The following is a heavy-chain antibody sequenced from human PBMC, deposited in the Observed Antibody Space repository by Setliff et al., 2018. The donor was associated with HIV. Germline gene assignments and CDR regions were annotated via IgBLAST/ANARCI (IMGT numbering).Heavy chain of an antibody. Sequence: GGSLRLSCAASGFTFSNYDMNWVRQAPGKGLERVSSISSSSTYIFYADSVKGRFTISRDNAKNSLYLQMSSLRAEDTAVYYCARGYDILTGTYWGQGTLVTVSS. V-gene: IGHV3-21*01. CDR1: GFTFSNYD. CDR2: ISSSSTYI. D-gene: IGHD3-9*01. J-gene: IGHJ4*02. CDR3: ARGYDILTGTY.